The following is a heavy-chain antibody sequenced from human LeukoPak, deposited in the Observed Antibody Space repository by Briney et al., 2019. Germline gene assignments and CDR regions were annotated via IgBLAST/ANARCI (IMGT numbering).Heavy chain of an antibody. CDR1: GFTFSSYW. D-gene: IGHD1-26*01. J-gene: IGHJ4*02. CDR3: ARVWVGANHFDY. V-gene: IGHV3-7*01. CDR2: IKQDGSVK. Sequence: GGSLRLSCAASGFTFSSYWMSWVRQAPGKGLEWVANIKQDGSVKFYVDSVKGRFTISRDNGKNSLYLQMNSLRAEDTAVYYCARVWVGANHFDYWGQGTLVTVSS.